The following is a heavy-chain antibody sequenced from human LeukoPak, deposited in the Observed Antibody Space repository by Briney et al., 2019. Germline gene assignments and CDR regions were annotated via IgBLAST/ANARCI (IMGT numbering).Heavy chain of an antibody. CDR3: ARDLGSSHDF. D-gene: IGHD6-13*01. V-gene: IGHV3-53*01. CDR1: GFTVSDYY. Sequence: GGSLRLSCEASGFTVSDYYMNWVRQAPGEGLEWVSVVYSGGSTYHADSVKGRFTISRDKAKNTVYLQMNSLGAEDTAVYYCARDLGSSHDFWGQGTLVTVSS. CDR2: VYSGGST. J-gene: IGHJ4*02.